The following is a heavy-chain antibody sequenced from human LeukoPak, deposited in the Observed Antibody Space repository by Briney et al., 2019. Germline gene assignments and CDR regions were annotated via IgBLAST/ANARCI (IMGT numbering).Heavy chain of an antibody. CDR2: ISSNGGST. D-gene: IGHD4-17*01. Sequence: GGSLRLSCAASGFTFSSYAMHWVRQAPGKGLEYVSAISSNGGSTYYANSVKGRFTISRDNSKNTLYLQMGSLRAEDMAVYYCARGSTTVTTSLDYWGQGTLVTVSS. CDR1: GFTFSSYA. CDR3: ARGSTTVTTSLDY. V-gene: IGHV3-64*01. J-gene: IGHJ4*02.